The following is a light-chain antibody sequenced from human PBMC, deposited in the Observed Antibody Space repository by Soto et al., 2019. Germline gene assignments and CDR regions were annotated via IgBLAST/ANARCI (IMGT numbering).Light chain of an antibody. J-gene: IGLJ1*01. V-gene: IGLV2-14*01. CDR3: NSYRTVSTYV. Sequence: QSALTQPASVSGSPGQSITIACTGTSSDIGGYNFVSWYQQHPGKAPKLLIYGVGNRPSGVSSRFSGSKSGNTASLTISGLQAEDEAHYYCNSYRTVSTYVFGTGTKLTVL. CDR2: GVG. CDR1: SSDIGGYNF.